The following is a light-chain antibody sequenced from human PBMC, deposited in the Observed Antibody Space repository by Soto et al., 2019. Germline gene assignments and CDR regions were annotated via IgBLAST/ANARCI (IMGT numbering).Light chain of an antibody. CDR2: EVT. J-gene: IGLJ1*01. Sequence: QSALTQPASVSASPGQSITISCTGTSSDIGAYNYISWYQQHPGKAPKLMIYEVTNRPSGISNRFSGSRSGNTASLSISGLQAADEADYYCSSFSSAIAFVFGTGTKVTVL. CDR1: SSDIGAYNY. V-gene: IGLV2-14*01. CDR3: SSFSSAIAFV.